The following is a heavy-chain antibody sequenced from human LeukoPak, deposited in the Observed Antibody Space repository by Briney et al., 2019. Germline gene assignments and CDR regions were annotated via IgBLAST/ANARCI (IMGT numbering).Heavy chain of an antibody. CDR1: GFTFSRLA. V-gene: IGHV3-23*01. CDR2: ISASGP. D-gene: IGHD3-10*01. J-gene: IGHJ6*02. CDR3: ARDTFLLQSMVRGGNYYYGMDV. Sequence: GGSLRLSCAASGFTFSRLAMTWVRQDPGKGLEWVSTISASGPYYADAVRGRFTISRDNSRNTLSLQMDSLRAEDTAVYYCARDTFLLQSMVRGGNYYYGMDVWGQGTTVTVSS.